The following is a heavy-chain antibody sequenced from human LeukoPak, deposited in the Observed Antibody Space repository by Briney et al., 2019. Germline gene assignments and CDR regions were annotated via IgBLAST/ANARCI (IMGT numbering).Heavy chain of an antibody. Sequence: PSETLSLXCTVSGGSISSYYWSWIRQPPGKGLEWIGYIYYSGSTNYNPSLKSRVTISVDTSKNQFSLKLSSVTAADTAVYYCARVVDSSGYYYYYYMDVWGKGTTVTVSS. CDR3: ARVVDSSGYYYYYYMDV. J-gene: IGHJ6*03. CDR2: IYYSGST. D-gene: IGHD3-22*01. V-gene: IGHV4-59*01. CDR1: GGSISSYY.